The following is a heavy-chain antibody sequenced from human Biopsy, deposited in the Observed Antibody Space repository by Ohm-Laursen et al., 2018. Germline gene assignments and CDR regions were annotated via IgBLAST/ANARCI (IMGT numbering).Heavy chain of an antibody. CDR3: ARGQDYGGNKAFDI. V-gene: IGHV4-59*07. J-gene: IGHJ3*02. Sequence: SDTLSLTCTVSGDSMIHYYWNWIRQSPGKGLEWIAYIYSSGITNYNPSLKSRLTISIDTSKNQFSLKLNSMTTADTAVYYCARGQDYGGNKAFDIWGQGTKVTVSP. CDR1: GDSMIHYY. D-gene: IGHD4-23*01. CDR2: IYSSGIT.